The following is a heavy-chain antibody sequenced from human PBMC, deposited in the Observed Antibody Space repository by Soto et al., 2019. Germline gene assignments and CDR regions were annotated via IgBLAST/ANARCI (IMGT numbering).Heavy chain of an antibody. J-gene: IGHJ6*02. CDR1: GGSISSSSYY. Sequence: ASETLSLTCTVSGGSISSSSYYWGWIRQPPGKGLEWIGSIYYSGSTYYNPSLKSRVTISVDTSKNQFPLKLSSVTAADTAVYYCARQGQKVQWLANSYYYYYGMDVWGQGTTVTVSS. CDR3: ARQGQKVQWLANSYYYYYGMDV. D-gene: IGHD6-19*01. CDR2: IYYSGST. V-gene: IGHV4-39*01.